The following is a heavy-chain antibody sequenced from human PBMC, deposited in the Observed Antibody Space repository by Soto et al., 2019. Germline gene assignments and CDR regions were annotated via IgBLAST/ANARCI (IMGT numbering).Heavy chain of an antibody. J-gene: IGHJ4*02. CDR2: IWRDGSDK. Sequence: QVQLVESGGGVVQPGRSLRLSCAASGFTFGTNGMHWVRQAPGKGLEWVAGIWRDGSDKYYADSVKGRFTISRDNSQNTLYLQNNSLRVDDTAVYYCARWGNNKALDFWGQGALVTVSS. D-gene: IGHD3-16*01. CDR3: ARWGNNKALDF. CDR1: GFTFGTNG. V-gene: IGHV3-33*01.